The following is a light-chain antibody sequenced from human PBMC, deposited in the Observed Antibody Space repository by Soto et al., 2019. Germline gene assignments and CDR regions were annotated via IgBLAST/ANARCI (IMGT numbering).Light chain of an antibody. Sequence: DIQMTQSPASLSASVGDSVTITCRASQNIFSFLGWYQHKPGKAPELLISAASRLRSGAPSRFSGRGSGTDFALTINDLQPEDFATFYCQQSYSVPHTFGQGTRLEIK. CDR2: AAS. V-gene: IGKV1-39*01. CDR1: QNIFSF. J-gene: IGKJ5*01. CDR3: QQSYSVPHT.